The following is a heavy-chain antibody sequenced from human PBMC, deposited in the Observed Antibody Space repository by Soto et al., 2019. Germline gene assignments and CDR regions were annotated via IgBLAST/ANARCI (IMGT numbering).Heavy chain of an antibody. D-gene: IGHD5-12*01. V-gene: IGHV1-2*04. CDR3: ARESGGATATLDYYYFYMDV. J-gene: IGHJ6*03. Sequence: QVQLVQSGAEVRKPGASVTVSCRSSGDSFNDYYIHWVRQAPGQGFEWMGWINPNGGVTKYAQKCQGWVRMARDTSIRTVYMQLSRLRSGDTAVYYCARESGGATATLDYYYFYMDVWGTGPRVTVSS. CDR2: INPNGGVT. CDR1: GDSFNDYY.